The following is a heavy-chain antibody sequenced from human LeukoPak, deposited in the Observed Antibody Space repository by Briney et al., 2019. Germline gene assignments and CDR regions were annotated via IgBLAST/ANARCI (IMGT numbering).Heavy chain of an antibody. D-gene: IGHD3-3*01. Sequence: PGGSLRLSCAASGFTFSSYSMNWVRQAPGKGLEWVSYISSSSSTIYYADSVKGRFTISRDNAKNSLYLQMNSLRAEDTAVYYCARDHDFWSGYREYDYWGQGALVTVSS. V-gene: IGHV3-48*01. J-gene: IGHJ4*02. CDR3: ARDHDFWSGYREYDY. CDR1: GFTFSSYS. CDR2: ISSSSSTI.